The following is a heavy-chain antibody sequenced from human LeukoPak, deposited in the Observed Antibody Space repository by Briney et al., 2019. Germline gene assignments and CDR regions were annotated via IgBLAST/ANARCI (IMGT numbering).Heavy chain of an antibody. CDR2: IRSSSSYI. V-gene: IGHV3-21*01. CDR3: ARRLLTGYYEF. D-gene: IGHD3-9*01. Sequence: GGSLRLSCAASGFTFSTYNMNWVRQAPGKGLEWVSFIRSSSSYIYYADSVKGRFTISRDNAKNSLYLQMNSLRAEDTAVYYCARRLLTGYYEFWGQGTLVTVSS. CDR1: GFTFSTYN. J-gene: IGHJ4*02.